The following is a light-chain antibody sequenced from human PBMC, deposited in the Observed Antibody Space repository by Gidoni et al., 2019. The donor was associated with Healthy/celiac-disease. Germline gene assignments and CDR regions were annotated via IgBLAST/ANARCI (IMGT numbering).Light chain of an antibody. V-gene: IGLV3-1*01. CDR3: QAWDSSTVV. CDR1: KLGAKY. J-gene: IGLJ2*01. Sequence: SYELTQPPSVSLSPGQTASITCSGEKLGAKYACWYQQKPGQSPVLVIYQDSKRPSGIPERFSGSNSGNTATRTISGTQAMDEADYYCQAWDSSTVVFGGGTKLTVL. CDR2: QDS.